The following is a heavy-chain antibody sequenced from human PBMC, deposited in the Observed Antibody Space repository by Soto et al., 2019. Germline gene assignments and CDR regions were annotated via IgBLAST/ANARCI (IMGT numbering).Heavy chain of an antibody. CDR2: ISSSSSTI. D-gene: IGHD3-3*01. Sequence: LRLSCAASGFTFSSYAMSWVRQAPGKGLEWVSYISSSSSTIYYADSVKGRFTISRDNAKNSLYLQMNSLRDENTAVYYCARGPITIFGVVANWFDPWGQGTLVTVSS. CDR1: GFTFSSYA. V-gene: IGHV3-48*02. J-gene: IGHJ5*02. CDR3: ARGPITIFGVVANWFDP.